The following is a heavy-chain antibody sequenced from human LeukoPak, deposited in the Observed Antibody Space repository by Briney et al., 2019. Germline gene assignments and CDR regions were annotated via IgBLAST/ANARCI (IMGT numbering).Heavy chain of an antibody. Sequence: SETLSLTCTVSGGSISSSSYYWGWIRQPPGKGLEWIGSIYYSGSTYYNPSLKSRVTIPVDTSKNQFSLKLSSVTAADTAVYYCARRGSGSYYRRSPFDYWGQGTLVTVSS. J-gene: IGHJ4*02. D-gene: IGHD1-26*01. CDR2: IYYSGST. V-gene: IGHV4-39*01. CDR1: GGSISSSSYY. CDR3: ARRGSGSYYRRSPFDY.